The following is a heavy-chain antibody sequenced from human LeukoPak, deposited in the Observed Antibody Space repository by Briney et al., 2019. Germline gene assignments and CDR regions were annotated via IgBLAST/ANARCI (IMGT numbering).Heavy chain of an antibody. Sequence: ASVKVSCKASGYTFTSYGISWVRQAPGQGLEWMGWIGAYNGNTNYAQKLQGRVTMTTDTSTSTAYMELRSLRSDDTAVYYCARKELLNYYYYGMDVWGQGTTVTVSS. V-gene: IGHV1-18*01. CDR2: IGAYNGNT. J-gene: IGHJ6*02. D-gene: IGHD1-26*01. CDR3: ARKELLNYYYYGMDV. CDR1: GYTFTSYG.